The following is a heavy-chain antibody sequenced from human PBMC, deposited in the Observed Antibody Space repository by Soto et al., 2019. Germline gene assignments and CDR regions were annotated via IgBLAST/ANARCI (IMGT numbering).Heavy chain of an antibody. CDR3: AKYSELPYEAYLQQ. CDR1: GFTFSVYA. J-gene: IGHJ1*01. V-gene: IGHV3-23*01. CDR2: ISSNGGRT. D-gene: IGHD1-7*01. Sequence: EVQVLESGGGLVQPGGSLRLSCAASGFTFSVYAMSWVRQAPGKGLEWVSAISSNGGRTSYADSLRGRFTISRDNSKSALYLQMNNLRAEDTAIYYCAKYSELPYEAYLQQWGQGTLVTVSS.